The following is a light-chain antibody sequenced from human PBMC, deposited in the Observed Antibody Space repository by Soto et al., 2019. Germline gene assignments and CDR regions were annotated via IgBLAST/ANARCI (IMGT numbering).Light chain of an antibody. J-gene: IGLJ2*01. CDR1: SSDVGGYNY. CDR3: SSYTSISTPYVV. CDR2: EVS. Sequence: QSALTQPASVSGSPGQSITISCTGTSSDVGGYNYVSWYQQHPGKAPKLMIYEVSNRPSGVSNRFSGSKSGNTASLTISGLQAEDEADYYCSSYTSISTPYVVFGGVPKLTVL. V-gene: IGLV2-14*01.